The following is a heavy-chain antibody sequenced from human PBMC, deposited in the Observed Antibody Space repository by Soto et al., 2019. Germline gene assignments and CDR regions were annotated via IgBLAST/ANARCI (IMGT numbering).Heavy chain of an antibody. CDR3: ARADSLEWSRSGYNNWFDP. D-gene: IGHD3-3*01. J-gene: IGHJ5*02. V-gene: IGHV1-18*04. CDR2: ISAYNGNT. Sequence: QVQLVQSGAEVKKPGASVKVSCKASGYTFTSYGISWVRQAPGQGLEWMGCISAYNGNTNYAQKLQGRVTMTTDTSTSTAYMELRSLRSDDTAVYYCARADSLEWSRSGYNNWFDPWGQGTLVTVSS. CDR1: GYTFTSYG.